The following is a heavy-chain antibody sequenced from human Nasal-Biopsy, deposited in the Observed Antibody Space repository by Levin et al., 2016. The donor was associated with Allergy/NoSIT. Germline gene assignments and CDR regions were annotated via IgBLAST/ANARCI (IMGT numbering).Heavy chain of an antibody. D-gene: IGHD3-22*01. CDR1: GFTFSTYT. CDR3: VKGGNYYDPSDYNLYYYGLDV. V-gene: IGHV3-64D*06. Sequence: GGSLRLSCSGSGFTFSTYTMHWVRQAPGKGLEYVSAVRDSGDTTYYADSVKGRFTISRDNSKNTMYLQMSSLSPDDTAVYYCVKGGNYYDPSDYNLYYYGLDVWGQGTTVTVSS. CDR2: VRDSGDTT. J-gene: IGHJ6*02.